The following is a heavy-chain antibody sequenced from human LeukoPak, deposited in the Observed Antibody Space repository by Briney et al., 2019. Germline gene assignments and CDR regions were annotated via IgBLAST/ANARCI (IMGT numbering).Heavy chain of an antibody. D-gene: IGHD3-10*01. CDR2: INHSGST. CDR1: GFTFSSYE. J-gene: IGHJ6*02. CDR3: ARSVYRSGLNTYHYGMDV. Sequence: GSLRLSCAASGFTFSSYEMNWVREAPGKGLEWVGEINHSGSTNYNPSLKSRVTISVDTSKNQFSLKLSSVTAADTAVYYCARSVYRSGLNTYHYGMDVWGQGTTVTVSS. V-gene: IGHV4-34*01.